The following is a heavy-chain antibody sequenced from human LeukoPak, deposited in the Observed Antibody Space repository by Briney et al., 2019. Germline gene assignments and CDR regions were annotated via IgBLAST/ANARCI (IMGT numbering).Heavy chain of an antibody. CDR2: INHSGST. D-gene: IGHD3-10*02. J-gene: IGHJ6*04. Sequence: ASETLSLTCVVYGGSFSDYYWSWIRQPPGKGLEWIGEINHSGSTNYNPSLKSRVTISIDTSKNQFSLKLSSVTAADTAVYYCAELGITMIGGVWGKGTTVTISS. CDR3: AELGITMIGGV. CDR1: GGSFSDYY. V-gene: IGHV4-34*01.